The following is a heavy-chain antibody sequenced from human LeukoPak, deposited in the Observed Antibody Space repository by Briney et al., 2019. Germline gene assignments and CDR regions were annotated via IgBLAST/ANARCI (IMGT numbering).Heavy chain of an antibody. V-gene: IGHV3-21*01. CDR2: ISSSSSYI. Sequence: GGSLRLSCAASGFTFSNYEMNWVRQAPGKGLQWVSSISSSSSYISYADSVKGRFTISRDNAKNSLYLQMNSLRAEDTAVYYCARRRTTVTTSLDYWGQGTLVTVSS. CDR3: ARRRTTVTTSLDY. CDR1: GFTFSNYE. J-gene: IGHJ4*02. D-gene: IGHD4-17*01.